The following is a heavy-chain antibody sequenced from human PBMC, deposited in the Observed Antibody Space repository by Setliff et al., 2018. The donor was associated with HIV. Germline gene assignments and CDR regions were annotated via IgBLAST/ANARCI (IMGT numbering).Heavy chain of an antibody. CDR2: ISSSGIS. V-gene: IGHV4-4*07. CDR1: GGSMNDYY. CDR3: AREVVSAVWYFDH. J-gene: IGHJ2*01. Sequence: PSETLSLTCTVSGGSMNDYYWSWVRQPAGKTLEWLGRISSSGISTYNFSLRSRVTMSMDTSNNQFSLTLNSVTAADTAVYYCAREVVSAVWYFDHWGRGIQVTVSS.